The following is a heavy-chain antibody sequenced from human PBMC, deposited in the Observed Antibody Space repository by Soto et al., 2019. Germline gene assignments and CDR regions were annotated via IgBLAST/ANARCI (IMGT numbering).Heavy chain of an antibody. CDR1: GGSISSGGYS. D-gene: IGHD2-2*01. CDR2: IYHSGST. V-gene: IGHV4-30-2*01. CDR3: RRSSRYSTDV. Sequence: PSETLSLTCAVSGGSISSGGYSWSWIRQPPGKGLEWIGYIYHSGSTYYNPSLKSRVTISVDRSKNQFSLNLISVTAADTAVYYCRRSSRYSTDVWGQGTTVTVSS. J-gene: IGHJ6*02.